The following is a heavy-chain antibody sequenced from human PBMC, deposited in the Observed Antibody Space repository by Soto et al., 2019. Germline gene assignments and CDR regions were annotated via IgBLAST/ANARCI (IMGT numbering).Heavy chain of an antibody. Sequence: SETLSLTCAVYGGSFSGYYWSWIRQPPGKGLEWIGEINHSGSTNYNPSLKSRVTISVDTSKNQFSLKLSSVTAADTAVYYCARWSSSSWYGSGWYRSFDYWGQGTLVTVS. V-gene: IGHV4-34*01. CDR2: INHSGST. CDR1: GGSFSGYY. D-gene: IGHD6-13*01. J-gene: IGHJ4*02. CDR3: ARWSSSSWYGSGWYRSFDY.